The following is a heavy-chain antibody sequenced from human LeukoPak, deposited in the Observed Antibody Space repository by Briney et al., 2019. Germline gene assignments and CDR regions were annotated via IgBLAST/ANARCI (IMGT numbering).Heavy chain of an antibody. CDR3: TVPRIVGATPGLYYGMDV. Sequence: PGGSLRLSCAASGFTFGSCWMNWVRQAPGKGPEWVSSISSSSSYIYYADSVKGRFTISRDNAKNSLYLQMNSLRAEDTAVYYCTVPRIVGATPGLYYGMDVWGQGTTVTVSS. D-gene: IGHD1-26*01. CDR1: GFTFGSCW. J-gene: IGHJ6*02. V-gene: IGHV3-21*01. CDR2: ISSSSSYI.